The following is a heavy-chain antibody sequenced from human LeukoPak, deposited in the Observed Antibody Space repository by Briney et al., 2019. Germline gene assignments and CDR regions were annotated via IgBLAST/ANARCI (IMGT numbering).Heavy chain of an antibody. CDR3: ARGSSSNGLDY. D-gene: IGHD6-6*01. Sequence: SETLSLTCTISGGSISSSSYYWGWIRQPPGKGLEWIGSIYYSGRTYYNPSLKSRVTISVDTSKSQFSLKLSSVTAADTAVYYCARGSSSNGLDYWGQGTLVTVSS. CDR2: IYYSGRT. V-gene: IGHV4-39*07. CDR1: GGSISSSSYY. J-gene: IGHJ4*02.